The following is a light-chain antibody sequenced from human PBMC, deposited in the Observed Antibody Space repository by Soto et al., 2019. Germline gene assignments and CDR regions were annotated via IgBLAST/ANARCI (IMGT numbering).Light chain of an antibody. Sequence: VLTRSEGTRSLSPGEGASRYCGASQSVSTNLAWSQQKPGQAPRLLIYNALTRATGIPARFSVSGSWTEFTLTISCLQSEDFAFYICQQCNHWPRTFGQGTKVDIK. CDR2: NAL. V-gene: IGKV3-15*01. CDR3: QQCNHWPRT. CDR1: QSVSTN. J-gene: IGKJ1*01.